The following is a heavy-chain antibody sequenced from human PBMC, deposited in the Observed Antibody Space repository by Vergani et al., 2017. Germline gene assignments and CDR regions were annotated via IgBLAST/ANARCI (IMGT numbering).Heavy chain of an antibody. Sequence: QVQLVQSGAEVKKPGSSVKVSCKASGGTFSSYAISWVRQAPGQGLEWMGWINTGNGNTKYSQKFQGRVTITRDTSASTAYMELSSLRSEDTAVYYCASEAPQLEITMSDYWGQGTLVTVSS. D-gene: IGHD3-22*01. CDR3: ASEAPQLEITMSDY. V-gene: IGHV1-3*04. CDR1: GGTFSSYA. CDR2: INTGNGNT. J-gene: IGHJ4*02.